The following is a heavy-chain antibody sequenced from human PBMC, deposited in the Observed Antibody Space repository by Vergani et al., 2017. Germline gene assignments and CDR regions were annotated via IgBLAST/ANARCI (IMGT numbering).Heavy chain of an antibody. CDR2: ISSSSSTI. D-gene: IGHD3-3*01. J-gene: IGHJ6*03. V-gene: IGHV3-48*02. Sequence: EVQLVESGGGLVQPGGSLRLSCAASGLTFSSYSMNWVRQAAGKGLEWVSYISSSSSTIYYADSVKGRFTISRDNAKNSRYLQMNSLRDEDTAVYYCARAPYDFWSGYYRDYYYXMDVWGKGTTVTVSS. CDR1: GLTFSSYS. CDR3: ARAPYDFWSGYYRDYYYXMDV.